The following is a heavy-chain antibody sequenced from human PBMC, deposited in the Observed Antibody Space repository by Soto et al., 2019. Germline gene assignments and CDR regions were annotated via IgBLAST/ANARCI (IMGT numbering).Heavy chain of an antibody. CDR1: GYSISSGYY. D-gene: IGHD3-22*01. CDR3: ASEGYYDSSGYLRWFDP. CDR2: IYHSGST. V-gene: IGHV4-38-2*01. J-gene: IGHJ5*02. Sequence: SETLSLTCAVSGYSISSGYYWGCIRQPPGKGLEWIGSIYHSGSTYYNPSLKSRVTISVDTSKNQFSLKLSSVTAADTAVYYCASEGYYDSSGYLRWFDPWGQGTLVTVSS.